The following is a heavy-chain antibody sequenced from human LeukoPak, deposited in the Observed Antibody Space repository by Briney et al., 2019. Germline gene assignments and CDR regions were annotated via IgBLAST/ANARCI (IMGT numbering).Heavy chain of an antibody. D-gene: IGHD6-19*01. V-gene: IGHV6-1*01. CDR1: GDSVSSNSAA. CDR2: TYYRSKWYN. Sequence: SQTLSLTCALSGDSVSSNSAAWNWIRQSPSRGLEWLGRTYYRSKWYNDYAVSVKSRITINPDTSKNRFSLQLNSVTPEDTAVYYCVRGGYSSGWYYFDYWGQGTLVTVSS. J-gene: IGHJ4*02. CDR3: VRGGYSSGWYYFDY.